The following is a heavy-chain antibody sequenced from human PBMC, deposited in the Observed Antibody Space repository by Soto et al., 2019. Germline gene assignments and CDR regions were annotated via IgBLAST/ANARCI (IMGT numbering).Heavy chain of an antibody. J-gene: IGHJ4*02. CDR1: GFSLSTSGMR. Sequence: GSCPTLVNPTQTLTLTCTFSGFSLSTSGMRVSWIRQPPGKALEWLARIDWDDDKFYSTSLKTRLTISKDTSKNQVVLTMTNMDPVDTATYYCAQGGPYYFDYWGQGTLVTVSS. V-gene: IGHV2-70*04. CDR3: AQGGPYYFDY. D-gene: IGHD3-16*01. CDR2: IDWDDDK.